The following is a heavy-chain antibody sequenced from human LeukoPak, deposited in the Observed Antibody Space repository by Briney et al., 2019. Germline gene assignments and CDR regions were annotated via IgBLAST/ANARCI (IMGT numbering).Heavy chain of an antibody. V-gene: IGHV4-59*01. CDR3: AGQYSSSWRGNWFDP. CDR2: IYYSGST. D-gene: IGHD6-13*01. Sequence: SETLSLTCTVSGGSISSYYWSSIRQPPGKGLEWIRYIYYSGSTNYNPSLKSRVTISVDTSKNQFSLKLSSVTAADPAVYYCAGQYSSSWRGNWFDPWGQGTLVTVSS. CDR1: GGSISSYY. J-gene: IGHJ5*02.